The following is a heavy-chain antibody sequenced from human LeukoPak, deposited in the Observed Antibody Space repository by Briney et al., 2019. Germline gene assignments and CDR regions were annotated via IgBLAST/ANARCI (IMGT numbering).Heavy chain of an antibody. CDR1: GYTFTGYY. Sequence: ASVKVSCKASGYTFTGYYMHWVRQAPGQGLEWMGWINLKSGGTNYAGKFQGRVTMTRDTTTSTAYMDLSRLRSVDTAVYYCARSPHILAGENFDYWGQGTLVTVSS. V-gene: IGHV1-2*02. CDR2: INLKSGGT. D-gene: IGHD3-9*01. CDR3: ARSPHILAGENFDY. J-gene: IGHJ4*02.